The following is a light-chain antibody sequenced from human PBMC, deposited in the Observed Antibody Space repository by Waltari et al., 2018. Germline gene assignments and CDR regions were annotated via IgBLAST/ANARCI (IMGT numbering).Light chain of an antibody. CDR1: SGSLSTTSY. CDR2: KAN. V-gene: IGLV8-61*01. Sequence: QTVVTQEPSLSVSPGGTVTLTCSLSSGSLSTTSYATWYQQPPGQAPRTLVYKANARSSGVPDRFSGSILGNTAALTITGAQADDESEYYCALYMGSGIWVFGGGTRLTVL. J-gene: IGLJ3*02. CDR3: ALYMGSGIWV.